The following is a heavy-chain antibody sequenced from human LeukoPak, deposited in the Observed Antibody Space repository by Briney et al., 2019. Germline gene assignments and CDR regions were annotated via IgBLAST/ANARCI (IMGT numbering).Heavy chain of an antibody. D-gene: IGHD3-16*01. J-gene: IGHJ6*03. Sequence: SETLSLTCAVSNYPITSDYYWVWIRQPPGQGLEWIGQIFHSGIAHYNPSLKSRVTMSVDASRSQFSVNLNSVTAADTAVYFCGRAGFGTAYNRFYYYMDVWGKGTTVTVSS. CDR3: GRAGFGTAYNRFYYYMDV. V-gene: IGHV4-38-2*01. CDR2: IFHSGIA. CDR1: NYPITSDYY.